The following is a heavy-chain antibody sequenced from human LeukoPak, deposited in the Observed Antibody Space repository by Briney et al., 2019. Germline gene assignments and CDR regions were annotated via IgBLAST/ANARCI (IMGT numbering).Heavy chain of an antibody. CDR3: AKLAYCGGDCYYFDY. Sequence: SETLSLTCAVSGGSISSSNWWSWVRQPPGKGLEWIGEIYHSGSTNYNPSLKSRVTMSVDKSKNQFSLKLSSVTAADTAVYYCAKLAYCGGDCYYFDYWGQGTLVTVSS. D-gene: IGHD2-21*02. CDR2: IYHSGST. V-gene: IGHV4-4*02. CDR1: GGSISSSNW. J-gene: IGHJ4*02.